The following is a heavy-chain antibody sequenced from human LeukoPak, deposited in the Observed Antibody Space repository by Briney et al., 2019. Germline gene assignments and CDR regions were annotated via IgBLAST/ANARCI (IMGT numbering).Heavy chain of an antibody. CDR3: ARDGSSSSWTPDAFDI. V-gene: IGHV3-21*01. D-gene: IGHD6-6*01. CDR2: ISSSSSYI. J-gene: IGHJ3*02. CDR1: GFTFSSYS. Sequence: PGGSLRLSCAASGFTFSSYSMNWVRQAPGKGLEWVSSISSSSSYIYYADSVKGRFTISRDNAKSSLYLQMNSLRAEDTAVYHCARDGSSSSWTPDAFDIWGQGTMVTVSS.